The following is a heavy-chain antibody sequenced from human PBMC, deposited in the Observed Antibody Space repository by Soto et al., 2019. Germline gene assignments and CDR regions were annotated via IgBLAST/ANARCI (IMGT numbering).Heavy chain of an antibody. CDR1: GGSISSGDYY. D-gene: IGHD4-17*01. Sequence: SETLSLTCTVSGGSISSGDYYWSWIRQPPGKGLEWIGYIYYSGSTYYNPSLKSRVTISVDTSKNQFSLKLSSVTAADTAVYYCARGDYGDFDDAFDIWGQGTMVIVSS. V-gene: IGHV4-30-4*01. CDR2: IYYSGST. CDR3: ARGDYGDFDDAFDI. J-gene: IGHJ3*02.